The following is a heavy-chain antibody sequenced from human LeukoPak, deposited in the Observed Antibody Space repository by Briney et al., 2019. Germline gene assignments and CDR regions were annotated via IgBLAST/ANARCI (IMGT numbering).Heavy chain of an antibody. CDR2: ISYDGSNK. D-gene: IGHD4-17*01. V-gene: IGHV3-30*04. CDR1: GFTFSSYA. CDR3: AKAGATVTTKTEFDY. J-gene: IGHJ4*02. Sequence: GGSLRLSCAASGFTFSSYAMHWVRQAPGKGLEWVAVISYDGSNKYYADSVKGRFTISRDNAKNSLFLQMNSLRPEDTALYYCAKAGATVTTKTEFDYWGQGTLVTVSS.